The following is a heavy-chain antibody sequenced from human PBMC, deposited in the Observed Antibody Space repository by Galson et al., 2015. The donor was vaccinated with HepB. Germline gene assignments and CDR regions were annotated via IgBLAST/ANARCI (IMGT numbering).Heavy chain of an antibody. CDR1: GFTFSNYW. CDR3: AREAGDYAPPDY. CDR2: IKQDGSEK. J-gene: IGHJ4*02. D-gene: IGHD4-17*01. V-gene: IGHV3-7*01. Sequence: SLRLSCASSGFTFSNYWMTWVCQAPGKGLEWVANIKQDGSEKYYVDSVKGRFTISRDNAKNSLYLQMNSLRADDTAVYYCAREAGDYAPPDYWGQGTLVTVSS.